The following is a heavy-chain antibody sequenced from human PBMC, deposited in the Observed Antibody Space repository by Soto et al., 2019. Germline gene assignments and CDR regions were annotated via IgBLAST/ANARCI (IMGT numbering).Heavy chain of an antibody. CDR1: GYTFTGYY. J-gene: IGHJ4*02. D-gene: IGHD7-27*01. CDR2: INPNSGGT. Sequence: ASVNVSCKASGYTFTGYYMHWVRQAPGQGLEWMGWINPNSGGTNYAQKFQGWVTMTRDTSISTAYMELSRLRSDDTAVYYCATNLELGTYYFDYWGQGTLVTVSS. CDR3: ATNLELGTYYFDY. V-gene: IGHV1-2*04.